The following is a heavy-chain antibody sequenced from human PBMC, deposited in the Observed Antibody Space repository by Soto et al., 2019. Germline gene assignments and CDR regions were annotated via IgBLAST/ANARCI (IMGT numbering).Heavy chain of an antibody. CDR1: GFTFSGYG. V-gene: IGHV3-30*18. CDR3: AKGGSSSARYFDT. D-gene: IGHD6-6*01. CDR2: ISFEGSKK. J-gene: IGHJ5*02. Sequence: QVQLVESGGGVVQPGRSLRLSCAASGFTFSGYGMHWVRQAPGKGLEWVAVISFEGSKKYYANSVEGRFTISRDNSKKTLFLQMNSLRAEDTAVYYCAKGGSSSARYFDTWGQGTLVTVSS.